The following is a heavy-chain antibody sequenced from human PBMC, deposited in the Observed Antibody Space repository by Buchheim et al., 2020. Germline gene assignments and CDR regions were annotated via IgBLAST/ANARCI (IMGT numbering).Heavy chain of an antibody. D-gene: IGHD3-22*01. CDR1: STSGMC. CDR3: ARMSGYYDSSGYRPFDY. Sequence: STSGMCVSWIRQPPGTALEWLALIDCDDDKYYSTSLKTRLTISKDTSKNQVVLTMTNMDPVDTATYYCARMSGYYDSSGYRPFDYWGQGTL. CDR2: IDCDDDK. J-gene: IGHJ4*02. V-gene: IGHV2-70*01.